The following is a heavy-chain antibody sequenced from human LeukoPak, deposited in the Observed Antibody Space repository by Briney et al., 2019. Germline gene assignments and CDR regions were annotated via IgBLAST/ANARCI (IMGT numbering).Heavy chain of an antibody. Sequence: TPSETLSLTCTVSGGSISSGDYYWSWICQPPGKGLEWIGYIYYSGSTYYNPSLKSRVTISVDTSKNQFSLKLSSVTAADTAVYYCARGGYGDYLLFFVYWGQGTLVTVSS. CDR2: IYYSGST. J-gene: IGHJ4*02. D-gene: IGHD4-17*01. CDR1: GGSISSGDYY. CDR3: ARGGYGDYLLFFVY. V-gene: IGHV4-30-4*01.